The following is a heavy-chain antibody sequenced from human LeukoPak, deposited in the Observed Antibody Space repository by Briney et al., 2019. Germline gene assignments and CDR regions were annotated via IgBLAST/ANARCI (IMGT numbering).Heavy chain of an antibody. Sequence: PGGSLRLSCAASGFTFSDYYMSWIRQAPGKGREWVSYISSSGSTIYYADPVKGRFTISRDNAKNSLYLQMNSLRADDTAVYYCARDPSHLWFGELSYYFDYWGQGTLVTVSS. CDR2: ISSSGSTI. CDR1: GFTFSDYY. D-gene: IGHD3-10*01. J-gene: IGHJ4*02. CDR3: ARDPSHLWFGELSYYFDY. V-gene: IGHV3-11*04.